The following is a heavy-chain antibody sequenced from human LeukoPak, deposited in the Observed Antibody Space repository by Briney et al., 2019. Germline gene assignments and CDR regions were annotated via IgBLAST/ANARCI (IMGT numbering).Heavy chain of an antibody. Sequence: GASVKVSCKASGYTFTSYYMHWVRQAPGQGLEWMGIINPSGGSTSYAQKFQGRVTMTRDTSTSTVYMELSSLRSEDTAVYYCARDLGLLQPHPVQAFDIWGQGTMVTVSS. CDR3: ARDLGLLQPHPVQAFDI. CDR1: GYTFTSYY. J-gene: IGHJ3*02. CDR2: INPSGGST. V-gene: IGHV1-46*01. D-gene: IGHD3-16*01.